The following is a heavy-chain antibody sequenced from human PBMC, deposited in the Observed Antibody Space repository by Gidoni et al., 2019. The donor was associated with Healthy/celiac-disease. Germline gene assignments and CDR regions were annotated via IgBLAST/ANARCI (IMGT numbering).Heavy chain of an antibody. D-gene: IGHD3-10*01. J-gene: IGHJ5*02. V-gene: IGHV4-34*01. CDR1: SGSFSGYY. CDR3: STHSHYYGSGT. CDR2: LTNSVST. Sequence: QVQLQQWDAGLLKPSETLSLHCAVYSGSFSGYYCSCIRQPPGKGLEWIGELTNSVSTNYHPALKSRVTISVDTTQNHLSLKLSSVSAAATSVYYCSTHSHYYGSGTWGQVTLVTVSS.